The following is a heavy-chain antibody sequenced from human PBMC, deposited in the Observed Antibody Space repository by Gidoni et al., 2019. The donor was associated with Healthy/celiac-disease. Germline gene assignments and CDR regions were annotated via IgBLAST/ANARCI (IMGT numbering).Heavy chain of an antibody. D-gene: IGHD7-27*01. CDR3: ARHFTNWGFVSEAWDY. CDR1: GGSLSSSSYY. V-gene: IGHV4-39*01. Sequence: QLQLQESRPRLVNPSETLSLTCTVSGGSLSSSSYYWGWIRQPPGKGLGWIGSIYYSGSTYSNTSLKSQVTISVDTSKNQFSLKLSSVTAADTAVYYCARHFTNWGFVSEAWDYWGQGTLVTVSS. CDR2: IYYSGST. J-gene: IGHJ4*02.